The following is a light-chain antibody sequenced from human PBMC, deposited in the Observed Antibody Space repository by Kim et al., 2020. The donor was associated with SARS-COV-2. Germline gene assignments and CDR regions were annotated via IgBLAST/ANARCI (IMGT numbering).Light chain of an antibody. CDR2: GQN. Sequence: SSELTQDPAVSVALGQTVRLTCQGDSLRRNYASWYQQRPGQAPLLVIYGQNGRPSGIPDRFSGSTSGDTASLIITGSQAEDEADYYCISRDSSGNVAFGGGSKLTVL. CDR1: SLRRNY. CDR3: ISRDSSGNVA. V-gene: IGLV3-19*01. J-gene: IGLJ2*01.